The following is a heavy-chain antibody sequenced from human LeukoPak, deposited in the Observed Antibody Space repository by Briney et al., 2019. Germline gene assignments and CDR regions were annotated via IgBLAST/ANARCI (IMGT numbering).Heavy chain of an antibody. Sequence: GGSLRLSCAASGFTFGSYAMNWVRQTPGKGLDWVSGISGSGGSTYYADSVEGRFTISRDNSKNTLYLQMSTLRAEDTAVYYCAKEWLERWFDPWGKGTLVTVSS. CDR2: ISGSGGST. V-gene: IGHV3-23*01. J-gene: IGHJ5*02. D-gene: IGHD3-10*01. CDR3: AKEWLERWFDP. CDR1: GFTFGSYA.